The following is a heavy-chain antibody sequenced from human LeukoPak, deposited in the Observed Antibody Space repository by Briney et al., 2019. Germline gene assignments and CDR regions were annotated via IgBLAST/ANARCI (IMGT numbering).Heavy chain of an antibody. D-gene: IGHD1-26*01. CDR3: ARDGSRIVGTKCFDY. CDR1: GYTFTSYY. Sequence: ASVKVSCKASGYTFTSYYMQWVRQAHGQGLEWMGIINPSGGSTSYAQKFQGRVTMTRDMSTSTVYMELSSLRSEDTAVYYCARDGSRIVGTKCFDYWGQGTLVTVSS. J-gene: IGHJ4*02. V-gene: IGHV1-46*01. CDR2: INPSGGST.